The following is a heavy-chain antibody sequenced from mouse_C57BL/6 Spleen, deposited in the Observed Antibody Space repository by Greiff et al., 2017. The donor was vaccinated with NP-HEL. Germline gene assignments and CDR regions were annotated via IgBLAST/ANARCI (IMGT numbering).Heavy chain of an antibody. CDR2: IYPSDSET. J-gene: IGHJ4*01. CDR1: GYTFTSYW. D-gene: IGHD4-1*01. CDR3: ARLGLYAMDY. Sequence: QVQLQQPGAELVRPGSSVKLSCKASGYTFTSYWMDWVKQRPGQGLEWIGNIYPSDSETHYNQKFKDKATLTVDKSSSTAYMQLSSLTSEDYAVYYCARLGLYAMDYWGQGTSVTVSS. V-gene: IGHV1-61*01.